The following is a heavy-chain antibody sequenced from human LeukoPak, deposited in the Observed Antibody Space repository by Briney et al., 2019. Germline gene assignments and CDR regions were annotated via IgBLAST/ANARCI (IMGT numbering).Heavy chain of an antibody. J-gene: IGHJ6*02. V-gene: IGHV4-4*07. CDR2: IYTSGST. CDR1: GGSISSYY. Sequence: SETLSLTCTVSGGSISSYYWSWIRQPAGKGLEWIGRIYTSGSTNYNPSLKSRVTMSVDTSKNRFSLKLSSVTAADTAVYYCAITILTGYYNGYYHYGMDVWGQGTTVTVSS. CDR3: AITILTGYYNGYYHYGMDV. D-gene: IGHD3-9*01.